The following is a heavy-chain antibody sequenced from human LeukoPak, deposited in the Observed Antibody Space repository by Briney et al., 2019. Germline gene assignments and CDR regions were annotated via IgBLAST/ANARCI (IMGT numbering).Heavy chain of an antibody. V-gene: IGHV3-30*18. CDR1: GFPLSSYG. J-gene: IGHJ4*02. CDR2: ISYDGSNK. CDR3: AKSEDLYDSSGYYPAGGEY. Sequence: GGSLRLSCAASGFPLSSYGMHWVRQAPGKGLEWVAVISYDGSNKYYADSVKGRFTISRDNSKNTLYLQMNSLRAEDTAVYYCAKSEDLYDSSGYYPAGGEYWGQGTLVTVSS. D-gene: IGHD3-22*01.